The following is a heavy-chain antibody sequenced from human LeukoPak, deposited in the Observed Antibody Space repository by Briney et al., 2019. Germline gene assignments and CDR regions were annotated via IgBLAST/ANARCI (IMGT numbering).Heavy chain of an antibody. V-gene: IGHV3-64*01. CDR1: GFTFSSYA. CDR3: ARDPSATTTSLFDY. J-gene: IGHJ4*02. CDR2: ITNGGST. Sequence: GGSLRLSCAASGFTFSSYAMHWVRQAPGKGLEYVSAITNGGSTNYANSVKGRFTISRDNSKNTLYLQMGSLRAEDTAVYYCARDPSATTTSLFDYWGQGTLVTVSS. D-gene: IGHD6-25*01.